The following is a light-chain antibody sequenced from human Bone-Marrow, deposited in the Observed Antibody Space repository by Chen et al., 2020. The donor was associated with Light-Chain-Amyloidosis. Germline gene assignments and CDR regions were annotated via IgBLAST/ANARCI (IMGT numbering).Light chain of an antibody. CDR3: QVWDRSSDRPV. CDR1: NLGSTS. J-gene: IGLJ3*02. V-gene: IGLV3-21*02. CDR2: DDS. Sequence: SYVLTQPSSVSVAPGQTAPIACGGNNLGSTSVHWYQQTPGQAPLLVVYDDSDRPSGIPERLSGSNSWNTAYLSNRRGEGGEEAEYYRQVWDRSSDRPVFGGGTKLTVL.